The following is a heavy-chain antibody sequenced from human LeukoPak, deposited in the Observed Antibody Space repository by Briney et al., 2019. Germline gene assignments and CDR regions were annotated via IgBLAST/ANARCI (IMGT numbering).Heavy chain of an antibody. D-gene: IGHD1-1*01. CDR1: GYSISSGYY. CDR3: ARATNPGFGNYYFDY. J-gene: IGHJ4*02. V-gene: IGHV4-38-2*02. Sequence: SETLSLTCTVSGYSISSGYYWGWIRQPPGKGLEWIGEINHSGSTNYNPSLKSRVTISVDTSKNQFSLKLSSVTAADTAVYYCARATNPGFGNYYFDYWGQGALVTVSS. CDR2: INHSGST.